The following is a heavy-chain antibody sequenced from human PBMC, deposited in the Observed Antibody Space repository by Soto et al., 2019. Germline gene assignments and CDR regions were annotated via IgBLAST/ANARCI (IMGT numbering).Heavy chain of an antibody. V-gene: IGHV3-7*01. CDR1: GFTFSTYW. CDR3: ATDSGTSDY. CDR2: IKQDGSER. D-gene: IGHD1-1*01. J-gene: IGHJ4*02. Sequence: LRLSCAASGFTFSTYWMIWVRHAPGKGLEWVANIKQDGSERYYVDSVKGRFTISRDNARNSMYLQMSGLRAEDTAVYYCATDSGTSDYWGQGTLVTVSS.